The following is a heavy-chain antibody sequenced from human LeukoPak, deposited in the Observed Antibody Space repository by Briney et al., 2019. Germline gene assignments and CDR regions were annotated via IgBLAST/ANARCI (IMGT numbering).Heavy chain of an antibody. Sequence: PGGSLRLSCAASGVTFSSYSMNWVRQAPGKGLEWVSSISSSSSYIYYADSVKGRFTISRDNAKNSLYLQMNSLRAEDTAVYYCARGWFGELFTHYYGMDVWGKGTTVTVSS. D-gene: IGHD3-10*01. CDR1: GVTFSSYS. J-gene: IGHJ6*04. CDR3: ARGWFGELFTHYYGMDV. V-gene: IGHV3-21*01. CDR2: ISSSSSYI.